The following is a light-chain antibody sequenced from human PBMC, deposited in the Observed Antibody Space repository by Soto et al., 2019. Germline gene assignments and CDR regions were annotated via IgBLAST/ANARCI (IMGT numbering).Light chain of an antibody. CDR2: DAS. CDR1: QSINSW. J-gene: IGKJ4*01. V-gene: IGKV1-5*01. Sequence: DIQMTQFPSTLSASVGDRVTITCRASQSINSWLAWYQQTPGKAPKLLIYDASSLESGVPSIFSGIGSGTEFTLTISGLEPDDLATQYRQQYKTYSLTVSAGTKVDIK. CDR3: QQYKTYSLT.